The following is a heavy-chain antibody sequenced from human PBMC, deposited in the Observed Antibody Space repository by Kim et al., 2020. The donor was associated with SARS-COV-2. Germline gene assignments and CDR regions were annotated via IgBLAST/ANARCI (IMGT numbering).Heavy chain of an antibody. V-gene: IGHV3-11*05. CDR3: ARDAGVRGVIIHYYYGMDV. CDR2: ISSSSSYT. Sequence: GGSLRLSCAASGFTFSDYYMSWIRQAPGKGLEWVSYISSSSSYTNYADSVKGRFTISRDNAKNSLYLQMNSLRAEDTAVYYCARDAGVRGVIIHYYYGMDVWGQGTTVTVSS. CDR1: GFTFSDYY. D-gene: IGHD3-10*01. J-gene: IGHJ6*02.